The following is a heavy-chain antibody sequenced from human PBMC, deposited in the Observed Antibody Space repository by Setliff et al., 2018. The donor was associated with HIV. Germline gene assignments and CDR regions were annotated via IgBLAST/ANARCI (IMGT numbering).Heavy chain of an antibody. V-gene: IGHV4-4*07. CDR3: ARGTTSITFDY. CDR1: GGSISSYY. D-gene: IGHD1-1*01. J-gene: IGHJ4*02. Sequence: PSETLSLTCTVSGGSISSYYWSWIRQPAGKGLEWIGRIYASGSTNYNPSLKSRVTMSVDTSKNQFSLKLYSATAADTAVYYCARGTTSITFDYWSQGTLVTVSS. CDR2: IYASGST.